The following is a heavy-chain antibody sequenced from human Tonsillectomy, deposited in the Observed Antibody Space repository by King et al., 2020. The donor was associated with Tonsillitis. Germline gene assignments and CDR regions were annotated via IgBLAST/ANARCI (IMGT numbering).Heavy chain of an antibody. V-gene: IGHV1-69*01. CDR3: ARDRRGALRYFDWAFDY. J-gene: IGHJ4*02. CDR1: GGTFSSYA. CDR2: IIPIFGTA. Sequence: GQLVQSGAEVKKPGSSVKVSCKASGGTFSSYAISWVRQAPGQGLEWMGGIIPIFGTANYAQKFQGRVTITADESTSTAYMELSSLRSEDTAVYSCARDRRGALRYFDWAFDYWGQGTLVTVSS. D-gene: IGHD3-9*01.